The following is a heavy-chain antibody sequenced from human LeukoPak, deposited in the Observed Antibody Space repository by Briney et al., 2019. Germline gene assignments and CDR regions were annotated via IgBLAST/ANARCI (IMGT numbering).Heavy chain of an antibody. CDR1: GFTSNYW. Sequence: GGSLRLSCAAIGFTSNYWMHWVRRAPGKGLVWVSRISGDGSTTFYADSVKGRFTISRGNSKNTLYLQMNSLRAEDTAVYYCTRGYSGYGNFDCWGQGTLSPSPQ. D-gene: IGHD5-12*01. CDR2: ISGDGSTT. V-gene: IGHV3-74*01. J-gene: IGHJ4*02. CDR3: TRGYSGYGNFDC.